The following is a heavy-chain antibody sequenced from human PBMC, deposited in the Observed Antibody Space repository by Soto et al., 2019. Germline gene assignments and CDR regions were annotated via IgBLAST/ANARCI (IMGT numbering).Heavy chain of an antibody. CDR2: ISHDGTTK. CDR3: ANDRRDGEYNSVYDF. CDR1: GFTLSDYS. V-gene: IGHV3-30*18. J-gene: IGHJ4*02. D-gene: IGHD1-1*01. Sequence: QVQLVESGGGVVQPGRSLRLSCAASGFTLSDYSMHWVRQAPGKGLEWVAMISHDGTTKYWADSEKGRFTISRDNSKNALYLQMSSLRDEDTAVYYCANDRRDGEYNSVYDFGGQGSLVTVSS.